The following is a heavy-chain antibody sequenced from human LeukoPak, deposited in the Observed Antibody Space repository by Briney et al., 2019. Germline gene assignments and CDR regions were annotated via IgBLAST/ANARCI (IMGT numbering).Heavy chain of an antibody. V-gene: IGHV3-48*02. CDR3: ARGEYD. CDR1: GFTFSRYS. CDR2: ISAGGSTM. D-gene: IGHD3-10*01. Sequence: PWGSLRLSCAASGFTFSRYSINWVRQAPGKGLEWISYISAGGSTMYYADSVKGRFTISRDNAKNALYLQVSSLRDEDTAVYYCARGEYDWGQGTLVTVSS. J-gene: IGHJ4*02.